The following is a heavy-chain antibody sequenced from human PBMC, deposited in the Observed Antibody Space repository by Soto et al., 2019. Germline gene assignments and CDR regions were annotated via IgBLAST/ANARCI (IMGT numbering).Heavy chain of an antibody. CDR2: INPSGGST. D-gene: IGHD2-21*02. J-gene: IGHJ6*02. CDR3: ARGRGVTPLDYYYYGMDV. Sequence: GASVKVSCKASGYTFTSYYMHWVRQAPGQGLEWMGIINPSGGSTSYAQKFQGRVTMTRDTSISTAYMELSSLRSEDTAAYYCARGRGVTPLDYYYYGMDVWGQGTTVTVSS. CDR1: GYTFTSYY. V-gene: IGHV1-46*01.